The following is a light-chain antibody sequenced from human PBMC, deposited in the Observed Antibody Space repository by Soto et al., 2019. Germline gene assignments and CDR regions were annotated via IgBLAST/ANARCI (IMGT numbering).Light chain of an antibody. CDR2: EVN. CDR3: SSYAGSNNVV. V-gene: IGLV2-8*01. CDR1: HSDFGGYNY. Sequence: QSALTQPPSASGSPGQSVTISCTGAHSDFGGYNYVSWYQQHPGKAPKLMIFEVNKRPSGVPDRFSGSKFGNTASLTVSGLQAEDEADYYCSSYAGSNNVVFGGGTQLTVL. J-gene: IGLJ2*01.